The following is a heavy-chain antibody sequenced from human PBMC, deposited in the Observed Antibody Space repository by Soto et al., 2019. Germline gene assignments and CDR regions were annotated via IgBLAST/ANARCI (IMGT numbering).Heavy chain of an antibody. V-gene: IGHV3-30-3*01. CDR3: ARGLAKSGWYGSDAFDI. CDR2: ISYDGSNK. Sequence: LRLSCAASGFTFSSYAMHWVRQAPGKGLEWVAVISYDGSNKYYADSVKGRFTISRDNSKNTLYLQMNSLRAEDTAVYYCARGLAKSGWYGSDAFDIWGQGTMVTVSS. D-gene: IGHD6-19*01. J-gene: IGHJ3*02. CDR1: GFTFSSYA.